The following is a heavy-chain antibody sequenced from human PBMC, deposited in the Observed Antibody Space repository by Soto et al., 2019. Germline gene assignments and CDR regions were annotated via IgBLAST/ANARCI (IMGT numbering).Heavy chain of an antibody. V-gene: IGHV3-73*01. Sequence: PGGSLRLSCAASGFTFSGSAMHWVRQASGKGLEWVGRIRSKANSYATAYAASVKGRFTISRDDSKNTAYLQMNSLKTEDTAVYYCTSPAYCGGDCYPGYFDYWGQGTLVTVSS. CDR2: IRSKANSYAT. D-gene: IGHD2-21*02. J-gene: IGHJ4*02. CDR1: GFTFSGSA. CDR3: TSPAYCGGDCYPGYFDY.